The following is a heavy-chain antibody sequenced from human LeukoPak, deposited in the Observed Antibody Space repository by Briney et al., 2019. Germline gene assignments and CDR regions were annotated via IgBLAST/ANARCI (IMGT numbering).Heavy chain of an antibody. J-gene: IGHJ6*04. V-gene: IGHV3-66*01. Sequence: GGSLRLSCAASGMAVFNNYMNWVRQAPGKGLEWVSVIFSDGDTSYADSVKGRFTISRDNAKNSLYLQMNSLRAEDTAVYYCAELGITMIGGVWGKGTTVTISS. CDR2: IFSDGDT. D-gene: IGHD3-10*02. CDR1: GMAVFNNY. CDR3: AELGITMIGGV.